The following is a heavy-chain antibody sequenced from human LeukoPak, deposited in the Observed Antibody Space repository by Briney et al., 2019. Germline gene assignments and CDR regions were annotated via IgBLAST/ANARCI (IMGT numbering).Heavy chain of an antibody. Sequence: PSETLSLTCTVSGASISTYFWTWIRQSPGKGLEWIGYMYYTGNTNYNPSLKSRLAMSADTSKNQISLQLSSVTAADTAIYYCARKDGEFWGQGIVVTVSS. D-gene: IGHD3-10*01. CDR1: GASISTYF. CDR2: MYYTGNT. V-gene: IGHV4-59*13. CDR3: ARKDGEF. J-gene: IGHJ4*02.